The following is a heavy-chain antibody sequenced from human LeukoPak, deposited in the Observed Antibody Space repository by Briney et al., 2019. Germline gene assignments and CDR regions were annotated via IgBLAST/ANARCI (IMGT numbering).Heavy chain of an antibody. V-gene: IGHV3-48*03. J-gene: IGHJ5*02. CDR2: ISGSGLSI. CDR3: MRGATDTTRWFDP. D-gene: IGHD1-7*01. Sequence: GGSLRLSCVASGFIFNDYEMNWVRQAPGKGLEWVAYISGSGLSIYYADSAKGRFTISRDNAKNSLYLQMNGLRAEDTAAYYCMRGATDTTRWFDPWGQGTLVTVSS. CDR1: GFIFNDYE.